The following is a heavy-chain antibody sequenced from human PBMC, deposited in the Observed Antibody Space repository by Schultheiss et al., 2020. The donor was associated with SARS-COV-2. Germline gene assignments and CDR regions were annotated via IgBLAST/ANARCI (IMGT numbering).Heavy chain of an antibody. Sequence: SGPTLVKPTQTLTLTCTFSGFSLSTSGMCVSWIRQPPGKALEWLARIDWDDDKRYSPSLKSRLTITKDTSKNQVVLTMTNMDPVDTATYYCAHSGYDFWSGYTNNWFDPWGQGTLVTVSS. D-gene: IGHD3-3*01. CDR1: GFSLSTSGMC. CDR3: AHSGYDFWSGYTNNWFDP. CDR2: IDWDDDK. V-gene: IGHV2-5*08. J-gene: IGHJ5*02.